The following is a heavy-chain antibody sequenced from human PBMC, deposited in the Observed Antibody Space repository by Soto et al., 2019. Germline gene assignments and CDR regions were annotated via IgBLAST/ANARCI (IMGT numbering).Heavy chain of an antibody. CDR2: ISGSGGST. J-gene: IGHJ6*02. Sequence: EVQLLESGGGLVQPGGSLRLSCAASGFTFSRYAMSWVRQAPGKGLEWVSAISGSGGSTYYADSVKGRFTISRDNSKNTLYLQINSLRAEDTAVYYCAKDGSRIEQWGTYYYGMDVWGHGTTVTVSS. D-gene: IGHD5-18*01. CDR3: AKDGSRIEQWGTYYYGMDV. CDR1: GFTFSRYA. V-gene: IGHV3-23*01.